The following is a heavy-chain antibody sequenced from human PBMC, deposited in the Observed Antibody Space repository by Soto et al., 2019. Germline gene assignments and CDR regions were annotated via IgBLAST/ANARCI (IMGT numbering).Heavy chain of an antibody. Sequence: QVQLVQSGPEVKKPGASVKVSCKASGYTFANYGITWVRQAPGQGLEWVGGISAYNGNTNYGQKFQGRVTMTTDTSTSTAYMELRILRSDDTAVYYCARDYDYVWGSYRLDYWGQGTPVTVSA. CDR3: ARDYDYVWGSYRLDY. CDR2: ISAYNGNT. D-gene: IGHD3-16*02. CDR1: GYTFANYG. J-gene: IGHJ4*02. V-gene: IGHV1-18*01.